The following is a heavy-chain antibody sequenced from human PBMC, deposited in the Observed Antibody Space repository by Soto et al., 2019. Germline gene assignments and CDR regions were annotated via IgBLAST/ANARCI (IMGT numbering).Heavy chain of an antibody. CDR2: IGTLSDT. Sequence: HPGGSLRLSCAGSGFTFSTFDIHWVRQAPGKGLEWVSGIGTLSDTFYAASVQGRFTISRQNAKNSVYLQMNSLRAGDTAFYYCARGRSFSYDSTPPPMFDPWGQGTLVTVSS. J-gene: IGHJ5*02. CDR1: GFTFSTFD. D-gene: IGHD3-10*01. CDR3: ARGRSFSYDSTPPPMFDP. V-gene: IGHV3-13*01.